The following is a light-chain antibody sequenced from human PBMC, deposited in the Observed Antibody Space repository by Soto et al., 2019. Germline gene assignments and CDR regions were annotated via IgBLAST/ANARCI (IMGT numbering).Light chain of an antibody. CDR2: WAS. V-gene: IGKV4-1*01. J-gene: IGKJ1*01. CDR1: QSVLNSSNNKNY. Sequence: DIVMTQSPDSLAVSLGERATINCRSRQSVLNSSNNKNYLAWYQQKAGQPPKLLIYWASTRESGVPDRFSGSGSGTDFTLTINSLQAEDVAVYYCQQYYTARTFGQGTKLEIK. CDR3: QQYYTART.